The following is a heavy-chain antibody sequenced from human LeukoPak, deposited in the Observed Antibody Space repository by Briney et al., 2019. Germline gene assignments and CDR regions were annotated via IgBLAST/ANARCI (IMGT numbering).Heavy chain of an antibody. CDR3: ARHGEYYFDY. J-gene: IGHJ4*02. CDR1: GGSFSGYY. V-gene: IGHV4-34*01. D-gene: IGHD3-10*01. CDR2: ISCRGNT. Sequence: SETLSLTCAVYGGSFSGYYWSWIRQPPGKGLEWIGQISCRGNTNYNPSLKSRVTISVDTSKNQLSLKLSTVTAADTALYYCARHGEYYFDYWGQGTLVTVSS.